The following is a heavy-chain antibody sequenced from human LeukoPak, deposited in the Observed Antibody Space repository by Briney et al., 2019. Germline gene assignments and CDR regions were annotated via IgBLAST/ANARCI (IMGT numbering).Heavy chain of an antibody. V-gene: IGHV4-39*07. CDR3: ARVDYGDPLDAFDI. Sequence: SETLSLTCTVSGGSISSSSYYWGWIRQPPGKGLEWIGSIYYSGSTYYNPSLKSRVTISVDTSKNQFSLKLSSVTAADTAVYYCARVDYGDPLDAFDIWGQGTMVTVSS. CDR2: IYYSGST. D-gene: IGHD4-17*01. CDR1: GGSISSSSYY. J-gene: IGHJ3*02.